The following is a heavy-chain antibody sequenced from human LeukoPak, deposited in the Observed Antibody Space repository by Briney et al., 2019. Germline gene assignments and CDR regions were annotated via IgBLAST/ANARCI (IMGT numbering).Heavy chain of an antibody. V-gene: IGHV1-46*01. CDR2: INPSGGST. CDR3: ARGGAPHPAPADILAGYNYYYGMDV. J-gene: IGHJ6*02. CDR1: GYTFTSYY. Sequence: ASVKVSFKASGYTFTSYYMHWVRQAPGQGLEWMGIINPSGGSTNYAQKFQGRVTITADESTSTAYMELSSLRSEDTAVYYCARGGAPHPAPADILAGYNYYYGMDVWGQGTTVTVS. D-gene: IGHD3-9*01.